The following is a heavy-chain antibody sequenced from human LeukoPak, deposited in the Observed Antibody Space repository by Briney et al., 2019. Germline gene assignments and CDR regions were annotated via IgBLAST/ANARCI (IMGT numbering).Heavy chain of an antibody. CDR2: IYYSGST. CDR3: ARGRGGSCYSVCDYYYGMDV. V-gene: IGHV4-30-4*01. Sequence: PSQTLSLTCTVSGGSISSGDYYWSWIRQPPGKGLGGIGYIYYSGSTYYNPSLKSRVTISVDTSKNQFSLKLSSVTAADTAVYYCARGRGGSCYSVCDYYYGMDVWGQGTTVTVSS. J-gene: IGHJ6*02. D-gene: IGHD2-15*01. CDR1: GGSISSGDYY.